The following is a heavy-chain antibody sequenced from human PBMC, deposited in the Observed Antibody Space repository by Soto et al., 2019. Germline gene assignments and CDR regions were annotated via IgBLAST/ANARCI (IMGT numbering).Heavy chain of an antibody. CDR2: IYYSGST. V-gene: IGHV4-39*01. D-gene: IGHD6-6*01. J-gene: IGHJ6*02. CDR3: ARQWAEEQPVDGMDV. Sequence: SETLSLTCTVSGGSISSSSYYWGWIRQPPGKGLEWIGSIYYSGSTYYNPSLKSRVTISVDTSKNQFSLKLSSVTAADTAVYYCARQWAEEQPVDGMDVWGQGTTVTVSS. CDR1: GGSISSSSYY.